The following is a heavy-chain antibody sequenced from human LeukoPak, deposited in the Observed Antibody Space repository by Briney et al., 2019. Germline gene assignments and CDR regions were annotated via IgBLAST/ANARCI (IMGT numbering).Heavy chain of an antibody. J-gene: IGHJ4*02. CDR3: AAKFVDGYSSVWYVFDS. Sequence: GGSLRLSCAASGLSFSIYAMSWVRQAPGKGLEWVSAISGSGGSTYYADSVKGRCTMSRDKSKSTLYLQMNSLRAEDTAVYYCAAKFVDGYSSVWYVFDSWGQGTLVTVSS. CDR2: ISGSGGST. V-gene: IGHV3-23*01. CDR1: GLSFSIYA. D-gene: IGHD6-19*01.